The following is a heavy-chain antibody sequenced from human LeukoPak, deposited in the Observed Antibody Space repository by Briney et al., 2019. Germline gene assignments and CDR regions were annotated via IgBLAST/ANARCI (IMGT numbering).Heavy chain of an antibody. V-gene: IGHV4-34*01. CDR2: INHSGST. J-gene: IGHJ4*02. CDR3: ARGPLVYYFDY. CDR1: GGSFSGYY. Sequence: SETLSLTCAVYGGSFSGYYWSWIRQPPGKGLEWIGEINHSGSTNYNPSLKSRVTISVDTSKNQFSLKLSSVTAADTAVYYCARGPLVYYFDYWGQGTLVTVSS. D-gene: IGHD6-6*01.